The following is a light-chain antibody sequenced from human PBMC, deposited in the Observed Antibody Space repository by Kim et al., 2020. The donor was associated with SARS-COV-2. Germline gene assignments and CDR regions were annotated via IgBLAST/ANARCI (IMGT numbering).Light chain of an antibody. CDR2: GKN. J-gene: IGLJ2*01. Sequence: VALGQTVRRTCQGDRLRSYYATWYQQKPGQAPILVIYGKNNRPSGIPDRFSGSSSGNTASLTITGTQAGDEADYYCNSRDSNDNVVFGGGTQLTVL. CDR1: RLRSYY. CDR3: NSRDSNDNVV. V-gene: IGLV3-19*01.